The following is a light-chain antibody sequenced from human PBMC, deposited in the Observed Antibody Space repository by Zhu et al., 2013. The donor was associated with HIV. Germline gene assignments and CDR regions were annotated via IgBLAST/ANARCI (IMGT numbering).Light chain of an antibody. CDR2: AAS. CDR1: QSISSY. J-gene: IGKJ2*03. Sequence: DIQMTQSPSSLSASVGDRVTITCRASQSISSYLNWYQQKPGKAPKLLIYAASSLQSGVPSRFSGSGSGTDFTLTISSLEPEDFAVYYCQQRANWPPSFGQGTKVEIK. CDR3: QQRANWPPS. V-gene: IGKV1-39*01.